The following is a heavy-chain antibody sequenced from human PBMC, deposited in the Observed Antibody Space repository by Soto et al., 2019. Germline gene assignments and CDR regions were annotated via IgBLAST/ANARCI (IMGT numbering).Heavy chain of an antibody. CDR1: GGSFSGYY. D-gene: IGHD3-10*01. CDR2: INHSGST. V-gene: IGHV4-34*01. J-gene: IGHJ4*02. Sequence: LSLTCAVYGGSFSGYYWSWIRQPPGKGLEWIGEINHSGSTNYNPSLKSRVTISVDTSKNQFSLKLSSVTAADTAVYYCARGVAAYGSGTPPLHFDYWGQGTLVTVSS. CDR3: ARGVAAYGSGTPPLHFDY.